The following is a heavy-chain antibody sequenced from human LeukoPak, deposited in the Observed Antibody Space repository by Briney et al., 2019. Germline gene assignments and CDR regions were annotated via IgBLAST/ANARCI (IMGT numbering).Heavy chain of an antibody. V-gene: IGHV4-59*12. CDR2: IYYSGST. CDR1: GGSISSYY. CDR3: ARIGPAANWFDP. D-gene: IGHD2-2*01. J-gene: IGHJ5*02. Sequence: SETLSLTCTVSGGSISSYYWSWIRQPPGKGLEWIGYIYYSGSTNYNPSLKSRVTISVDTSKNQFSLKLSSVTAADTAVYYCARIGPAANWFDPWGQGTLVTVSS.